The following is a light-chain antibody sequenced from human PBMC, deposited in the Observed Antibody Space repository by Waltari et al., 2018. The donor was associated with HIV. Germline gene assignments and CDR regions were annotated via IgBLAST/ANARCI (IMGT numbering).Light chain of an antibody. Sequence: QSALTQPASVSGAPGQSITISCTGDTTDLGIYNLVSWYQKYPGKAPQLIIYGVNTRPSGISSRFSGSRSGNTASLTISALHGDDEADYYCSSYTDSDTLLFGGGTKLTVL. CDR2: GVN. CDR3: SSYTDSDTLL. V-gene: IGLV2-14*01. J-gene: IGLJ2*01. CDR1: TTDLGIYNL.